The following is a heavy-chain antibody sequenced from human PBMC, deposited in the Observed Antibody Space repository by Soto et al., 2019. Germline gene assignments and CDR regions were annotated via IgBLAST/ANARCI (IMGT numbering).Heavy chain of an antibody. CDR2: IYYSGST. V-gene: IGHV4-59*01. Sequence: SETLSLTCTVSGGSISSYYWSWLRQPPGKGLEWIGYIYYSGSTNYNPSLKSRVTISVDTSKNQFSLKLSSVTAADTAVYYCARMYYYDSSGYDYFDYWGQGTLVTVSS. CDR3: ARMYYYDSSGYDYFDY. CDR1: GGSISSYY. D-gene: IGHD3-22*01. J-gene: IGHJ4*02.